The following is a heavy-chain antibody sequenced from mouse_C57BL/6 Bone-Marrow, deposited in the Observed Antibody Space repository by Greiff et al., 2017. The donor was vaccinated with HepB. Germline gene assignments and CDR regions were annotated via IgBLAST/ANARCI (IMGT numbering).Heavy chain of an antibody. V-gene: IGHV1-81*01. Sequence: QVQLQQSGAELARPGASVKLSCKASGYTFTSYGISWVKQRTGQGLEWIGEIYPRSGNTYYNEKFKGKATLTADKSSSTAYMELRSLTSEDAAVYFCARLGLAYWGQGTLVTVSA. CDR2: IYPRSGNT. J-gene: IGHJ3*01. D-gene: IGHD4-1*01. CDR3: ARLGLAY. CDR1: GYTFTSYG.